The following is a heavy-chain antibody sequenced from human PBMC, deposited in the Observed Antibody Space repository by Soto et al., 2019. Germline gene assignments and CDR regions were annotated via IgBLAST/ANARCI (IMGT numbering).Heavy chain of an antibody. CDR1: GGSINSYY. V-gene: IGHV4-4*07. J-gene: IGHJ5*01. CDR3: ARDAYPNWFDF. CDR2: ISSSGSA. D-gene: IGHD2-8*01. Sequence: QVPLQGSGPGLVKPSETLSLTCNVSGGSINSYYWGWIRQPAGKGQEWIGRISSSGSAIYNPSHKRRASNSVDTSKYQFSLRLTSVTAADTAVYFCARDAYPNWFDFWGQGTLVTDSS.